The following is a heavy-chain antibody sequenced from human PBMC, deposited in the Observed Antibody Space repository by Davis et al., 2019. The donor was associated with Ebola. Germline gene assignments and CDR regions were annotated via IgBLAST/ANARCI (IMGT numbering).Heavy chain of an antibody. J-gene: IGHJ5*02. D-gene: IGHD2-15*01. CDR2: INHSGRT. CDR3: ARGPIVVVVAATPEGDWFDP. V-gene: IGHV4-34*01. CDR1: GGSFSGYY. Sequence: SETLSLTCAVYGGSFSGYYWSWIRQPPGKGLEWVGDINHSGRTNYNPSLKSRVTISVDTSKNPFSLKLSSVTAADTAVYYCARGPIVVVVAATPEGDWFDPWGQGTLVTVSS.